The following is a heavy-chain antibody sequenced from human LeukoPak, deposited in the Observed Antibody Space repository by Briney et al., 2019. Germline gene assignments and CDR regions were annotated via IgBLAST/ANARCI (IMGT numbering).Heavy chain of an antibody. CDR2: ISYDGSNK. CDR3: ARSSGWYNY. CDR1: GFTLSSYA. V-gene: IGHV3-30*04. Sequence: GGSLRLSCAASGFTLSSYAMHWVRQAPGKGLEWVAVISYDGSNKYYADSVKGRFTISRDNSKNTLYLQMNSLRAEDTAVYYCARSSGWYNYWGQGTLVTVSS. D-gene: IGHD6-19*01. J-gene: IGHJ4*02.